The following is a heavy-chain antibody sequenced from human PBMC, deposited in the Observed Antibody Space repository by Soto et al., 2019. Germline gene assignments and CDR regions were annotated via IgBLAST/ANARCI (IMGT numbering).Heavy chain of an antibody. CDR1: GGSVSSGSYY. Sequence: SETLSLTCTVSGGSVSSGSYYWSWIRQPPGKGLEWIGYIYYSGSTNYNPSLKSRVTISVDTSKNQFSLKLSSVTAADTAVYYCARRYGGNLDYWGQGTLVTVSS. V-gene: IGHV4-61*01. CDR3: ARRYGGNLDY. CDR2: IYYSGST. J-gene: IGHJ4*02. D-gene: IGHD1-26*01.